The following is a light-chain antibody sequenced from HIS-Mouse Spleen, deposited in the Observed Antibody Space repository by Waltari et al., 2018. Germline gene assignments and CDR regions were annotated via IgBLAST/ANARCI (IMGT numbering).Light chain of an antibody. J-gene: IGLJ2*01. CDR1: SSDVGGYNY. CDR2: DVS. Sequence: QSALTQPASVSGSPGQSITISCTGTSSDVGGYNYVSWYQHHPGKAPKLMIYDVSNRPLGVSNRFSGSKSGNTASLTISGLQAEDEADYYCSSYTSSSTLVFGGGTKLTVL. V-gene: IGLV2-14*03. CDR3: SSYTSSSTLV.